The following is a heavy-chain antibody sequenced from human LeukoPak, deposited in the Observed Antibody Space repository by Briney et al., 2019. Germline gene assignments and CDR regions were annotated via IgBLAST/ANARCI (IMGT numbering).Heavy chain of an antibody. Sequence: PGGSLRLSCAASGFTVSSYGMSWVRQAPGKGPEWVLLVYSDGVTRHADSVQGRFTISRDNSKNTVYLQMNNLRVEDTAVYHCVRDRAEGRAWVEFDPWGQGILVTVSS. CDR3: VRDRAEGRAWVEFDP. CDR1: GFTVSSYG. J-gene: IGHJ5*02. CDR2: VYSDGVT. V-gene: IGHV3-66*02.